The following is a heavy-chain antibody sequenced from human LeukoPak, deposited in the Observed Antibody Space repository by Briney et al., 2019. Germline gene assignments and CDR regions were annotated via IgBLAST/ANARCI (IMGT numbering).Heavy chain of an antibody. V-gene: IGHV1-2*02. CDR2: INPQTGAT. D-gene: IGHD1-26*01. CDR1: LYTLTGFH. CDR3: ARGGGDSGLYFAY. J-gene: IGHJ4*02. Sequence: ASVKVSCEPSLYTLTGFHTQSRPQAPGQGLWSMVWINPQTGATNYPRKFQGRVTMTRDMSITTAYMEVAGLRSDDTAVYYCARGGGDSGLYFAYWGQGTLVTVSS.